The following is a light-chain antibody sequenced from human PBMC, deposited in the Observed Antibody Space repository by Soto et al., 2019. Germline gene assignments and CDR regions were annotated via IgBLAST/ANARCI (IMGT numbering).Light chain of an antibody. J-gene: IGLJ1*01. Sequence: QSVLTQPRSVSGSPGQSVTISCTGTSSDVGAYSYVSWYQQHPGKAPKLMIYDVTKRPSGVPDRFSGSKSGNTASLTISGLQAEDEADYYCCSYAGSHTLYVFGTGTKVTV. CDR3: CSYAGSHTLYV. CDR2: DVT. V-gene: IGLV2-11*01. CDR1: SSDVGAYSY.